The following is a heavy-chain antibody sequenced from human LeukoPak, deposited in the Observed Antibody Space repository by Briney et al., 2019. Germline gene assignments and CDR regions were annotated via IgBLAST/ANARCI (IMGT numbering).Heavy chain of an antibody. Sequence: SETLSLTCTVSGGSISSYYWSWIRQPPGKGLEWIGYIYYSWSTNYNPSLKSRVSISLDTSRNQFSLKLNSVTAADTAVYYCAKSNGYGLIDIWGQGTMVTVSS. CDR1: GGSISSYY. CDR2: IYYSWST. D-gene: IGHD3-10*01. V-gene: IGHV4-59*12. CDR3: AKSNGYGLIDI. J-gene: IGHJ3*02.